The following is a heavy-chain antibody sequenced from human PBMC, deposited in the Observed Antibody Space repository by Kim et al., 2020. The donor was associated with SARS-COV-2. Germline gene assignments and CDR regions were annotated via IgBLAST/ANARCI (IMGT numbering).Heavy chain of an antibody. Sequence: SETLSLTCTVSGGSISSSSYYWGWIRQPPGKGLEWIGSIYYSGSTYYNPSLKSRVTISVDTSKNQFSLKLSSVTAADTAVYYCARHLITIFGVVIPPNWFDPWGQGTLVTVSS. J-gene: IGHJ5*02. CDR1: GGSISSSSYY. D-gene: IGHD3-3*01. CDR2: IYYSGST. CDR3: ARHLITIFGVVIPPNWFDP. V-gene: IGHV4-39*01.